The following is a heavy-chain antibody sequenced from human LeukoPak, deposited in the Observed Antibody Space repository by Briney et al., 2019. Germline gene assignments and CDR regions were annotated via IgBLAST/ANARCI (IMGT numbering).Heavy chain of an antibody. D-gene: IGHD4-17*01. V-gene: IGHV4-34*01. CDR2: INHSGST. Sequence: SETLSLTCAVYGGSFSDYYWSWIRQPPGKGLEWIGEINHSGSTNYNPSLKSRVTTSVDTSKNQFSLNLSSVTAADTAVYYCAQGHDYGDYLNCFDPWGQGTLVTVSS. J-gene: IGHJ5*02. CDR1: GGSFSDYY. CDR3: AQGHDYGDYLNCFDP.